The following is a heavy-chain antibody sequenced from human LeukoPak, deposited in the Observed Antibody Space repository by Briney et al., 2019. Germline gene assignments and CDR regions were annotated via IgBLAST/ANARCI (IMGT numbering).Heavy chain of an antibody. CDR2: ITAYNGNR. CDR1: GYTFSNYG. J-gene: IGHJ4*01. D-gene: IGHD1-1*01. V-gene: IGHV1-18*01. CDR3: ARDNDKVVDH. Sequence: ASVKVSCKTSGYTFSNYGISWVRQAPGQGLEWMGWITAYNGNRLYAQRFQGRITLTTDTSTSTSYMELRSLEYDDTAIYYCARDNDKVVDHWGQGTLVAVSS.